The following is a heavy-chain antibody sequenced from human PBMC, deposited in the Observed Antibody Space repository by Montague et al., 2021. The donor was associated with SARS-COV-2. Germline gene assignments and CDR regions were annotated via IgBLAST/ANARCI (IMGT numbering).Heavy chain of an antibody. CDR1: GGSIISSDHY. CDR3: VRAGNYAPPSGMDV. D-gene: IGHD1-7*01. CDR2: IFYSGTT. V-gene: IGHV4-39*07. Sequence: SETLSLTCTVSGGSIISSDHYWAWIRQPPGGALEWIGSIFYSGTTYYNLSLQSRVTISIDTSKNQFSLKVTSMVAADTAVYYCVRAGNYAPPSGMDVWGHGTTVIVSS. J-gene: IGHJ6*02.